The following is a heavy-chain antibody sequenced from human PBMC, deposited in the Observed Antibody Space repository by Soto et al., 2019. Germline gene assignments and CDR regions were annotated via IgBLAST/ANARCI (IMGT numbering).Heavy chain of an antibody. D-gene: IGHD1-26*01. V-gene: IGHV3-30*03. J-gene: IGHJ6*02. Sequence: GGSLRLSCAASGFTFNSYGMHWVRQGPGNGLEWVAFISYDSTKTYYADSVKGRFTISRDNSNSALYVQMNSLTGEDTAVYYCARTRSAWSHLHYYSLGVWGQGTTVTVSS. CDR2: ISYDSTKT. CDR3: ARTRSAWSHLHYYSLGV. CDR1: GFTFNSYG.